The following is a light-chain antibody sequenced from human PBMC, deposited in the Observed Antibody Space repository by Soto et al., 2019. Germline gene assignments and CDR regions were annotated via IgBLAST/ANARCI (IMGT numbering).Light chain of an antibody. Sequence: QSALTQPPSTSESPGQPVTISCTAANSDVGSYNFVSWYQQHPGRAPKLLIYEVSKRPSGVPDRFSGSKSGNTASLTVSGLQAEDEADYYCSSYAGTNTRYLFGSGTKVTVL. CDR3: SSYAGTNTRYL. V-gene: IGLV2-8*01. CDR2: EVS. CDR1: NSDVGSYNF. J-gene: IGLJ1*01.